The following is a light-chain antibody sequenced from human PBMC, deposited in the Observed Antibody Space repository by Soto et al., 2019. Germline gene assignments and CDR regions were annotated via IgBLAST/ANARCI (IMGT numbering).Light chain of an antibody. J-gene: IGKJ2*01. Sequence: EVVLTQSPATLSLSPGEKATLSCRASQRITNNFLAWFQQKPGLAPRLLIYGASTRASVVPDRFSGGGSGTDFVLTISRLEPEDCAVYYCQQYGRSPFTFGQGTKLQIK. CDR3: QQYGRSPFT. CDR2: GAS. CDR1: QRITNNF. V-gene: IGKV3-20*01.